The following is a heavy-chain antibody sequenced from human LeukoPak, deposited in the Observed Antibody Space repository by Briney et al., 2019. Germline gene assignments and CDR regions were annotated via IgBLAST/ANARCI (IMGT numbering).Heavy chain of an antibody. Sequence: SVKVSCKASGGTFSSYAISWVRQAPGQGLEWMGRIIPILGIANYAQKFQGRVTITADKSTSTAYMKLSSLRSEDTAVYYCARLIRGVIDYWGQGTLVTVSS. V-gene: IGHV1-69*04. CDR3: ARLIRGVIDY. CDR1: GGTFSSYA. D-gene: IGHD3-10*01. J-gene: IGHJ4*02. CDR2: IIPILGIA.